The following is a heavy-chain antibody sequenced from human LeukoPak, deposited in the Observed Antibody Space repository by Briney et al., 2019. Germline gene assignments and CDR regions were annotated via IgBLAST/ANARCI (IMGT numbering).Heavy chain of an antibody. D-gene: IGHD6-19*01. J-gene: IGHJ4*02. Sequence: PVGSLRLSCAASGFTFSHYDMHWVRQPAGKGLEWGSGIHTNGDTHYPDSVKGRFTISRDDAKNYFYLQMISLRAEDTAVYFCARVIRDSGGWYEFDYWGQGTLVTVSS. CDR1: GFTFSHYD. CDR2: IHTNGDT. V-gene: IGHV3-13*01. CDR3: ARVIRDSGGWYEFDY.